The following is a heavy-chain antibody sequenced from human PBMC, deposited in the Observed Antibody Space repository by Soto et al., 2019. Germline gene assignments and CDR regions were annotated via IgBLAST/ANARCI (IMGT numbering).Heavy chain of an antibody. CDR2: IYYSGST. D-gene: IGHD3-3*01. V-gene: IGHV4-59*01. J-gene: IGHJ5*02. CDR1: GGSISSYY. CDR3: ARYQVLGFGVVILHNWFDP. Sequence: SETLSLTCTVSGGSISSYYWSWIRQPPGKGLEWIGYIYYSGSTNYNPSLKSRVTISVDTSKNQFSLKLSSVTAADTAVYYCARYQVLGFGVVILHNWFDPWGQGTLVTVSS.